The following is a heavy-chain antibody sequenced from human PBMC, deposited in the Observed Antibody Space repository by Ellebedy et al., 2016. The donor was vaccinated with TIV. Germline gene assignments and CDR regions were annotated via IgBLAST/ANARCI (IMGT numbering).Heavy chain of an antibody. D-gene: IGHD3-10*01. CDR1: GFTFSSYW. V-gene: IGHV3-74*01. J-gene: IGHJ4*02. CDR3: ARDQGYGSGSFTGFDY. Sequence: PGGSLRLSCAASGFTFSSYWMHWVRQGPGNGLVWVSRIKTDGSKTSYADSVMGRFTISRDNSNNTLYLQMHSLRPEDTSVYYCARDQGYGSGSFTGFDYWGQGALVTVSS. CDR2: IKTDGSKT.